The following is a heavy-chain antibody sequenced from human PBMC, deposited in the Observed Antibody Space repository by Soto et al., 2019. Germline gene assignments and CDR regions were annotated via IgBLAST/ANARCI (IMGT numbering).Heavy chain of an antibody. D-gene: IGHD3-3*01. CDR1: GYTFTSYA. CDR3: ARDVYYDFWSGDNWFDP. V-gene: IGHV1-3*01. J-gene: IGHJ5*02. CDR2: INAGNGNT. Sequence: ASVKVSCKASGYTFTSYAMHWVRQAPGRRLEWMGWINAGNGNTKYSQKFQGRVTITRDTSASTAYMELSSLRSEDTAVYYCARDVYYDFWSGDNWFDPWGQGTLVTVSS.